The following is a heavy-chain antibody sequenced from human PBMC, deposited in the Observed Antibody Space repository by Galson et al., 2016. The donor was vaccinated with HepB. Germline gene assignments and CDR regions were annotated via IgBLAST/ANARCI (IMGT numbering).Heavy chain of an antibody. J-gene: IGHJ4*02. CDR3: AREPGYNYGFIWGY. V-gene: IGHV3-7*01. D-gene: IGHD5-18*01. CDR2: IKEDGSER. CDR1: GFTFSTYW. Sequence: SLRLSCAASGFTFSTYWMTWVRQAPGKGLEWVANIKEDGSERYYADSVRGRFTISRDNSKNSLYLQMNSLRAEDAAVYYCAREPGYNYGFIWGYWGQGTRVTVSS.